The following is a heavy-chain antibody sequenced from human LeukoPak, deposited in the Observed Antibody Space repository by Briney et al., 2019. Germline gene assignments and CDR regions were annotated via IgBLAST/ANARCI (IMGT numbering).Heavy chain of an antibody. J-gene: IGHJ4*02. Sequence: GESLKISCKGSGYSFTTYWIGWVRQMPGKGLEWMGIVYPSDSDTRYSPSFQGQVTISADKSISTAYLQWSSLKASDTAMYYCARFSHSSGWFTGYFDYWGQGTLVTVSS. D-gene: IGHD6-19*01. CDR1: GYSFTTYW. CDR2: VYPSDSDT. CDR3: ARFSHSSGWFTGYFDY. V-gene: IGHV5-51*01.